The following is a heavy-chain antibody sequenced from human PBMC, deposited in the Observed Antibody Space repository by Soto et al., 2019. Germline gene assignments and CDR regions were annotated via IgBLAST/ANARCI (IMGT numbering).Heavy chain of an antibody. D-gene: IGHD2-2*01. CDR3: AREEDVVVPGFNYYGMDV. CDR1: GFTFSSYG. CDR2: ISYDGSNK. J-gene: IGHJ6*02. Sequence: QVQLVESGGGVVQPGRSLRLSCAASGFTFSSYGMHWVRQAPGKGLEWVAVISYDGSNKYYADSVKGRFTISRDNSKNTLYLQMNSLRAEDTAVYYCAREEDVVVPGFNYYGMDVWGQGTTVTVSS. V-gene: IGHV3-30*03.